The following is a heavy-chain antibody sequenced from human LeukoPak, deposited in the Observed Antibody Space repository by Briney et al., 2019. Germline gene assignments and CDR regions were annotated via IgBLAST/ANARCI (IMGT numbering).Heavy chain of an antibody. CDR2: ISSSSSYI. V-gene: IGHV3-21*01. Sequence: PGGSLRLSRAASGFTFSSYSMNWVRQAPGKGLEWVSSISSSSSYIYYADSVKGRFTISRDNAKNSLYLQMNSLRAEDTAVYYCARDEWQTPWGQGVAGFDYWGQGTLVTVSS. CDR1: GFTFSSYS. CDR3: ARDEWQTPWGQGVAGFDY. D-gene: IGHD6-19*01. J-gene: IGHJ4*02.